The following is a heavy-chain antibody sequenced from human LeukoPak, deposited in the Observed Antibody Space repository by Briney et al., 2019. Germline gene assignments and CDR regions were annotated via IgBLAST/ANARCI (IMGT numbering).Heavy chain of an antibody. J-gene: IGHJ4*02. D-gene: IGHD6-13*01. CDR3: ARDPEWMAAAFPFDY. CDR2: INPNSGGT. V-gene: IGHV1-2*02. Sequence: ASVKVSCKASGYTFTGYYMHWVRQAPGQGLEWMGWINPNSGGTNYAQKFQGRVTMTRDTSISTAYMELSRLRSGDTAVYYCARDPEWMAAAFPFDYWGQGTLVTVSS. CDR1: GYTFTGYY.